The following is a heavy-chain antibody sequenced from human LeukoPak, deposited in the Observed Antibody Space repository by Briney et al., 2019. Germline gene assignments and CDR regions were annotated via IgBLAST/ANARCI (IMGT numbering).Heavy chain of an antibody. V-gene: IGHV3-23*01. CDR1: GFTFSSYA. J-gene: IGHJ4*02. CDR2: ISGSGGST. Sequence: GGSLRLSCAASGFTFSSYAMSWVRQAPGKGLEWVSTISGSGGSTYYADSVKGRFTISRDNSKNTLYLQMNSLRAEDTAVYFCAKGVLTSPVGTWRYFDYWGQGTLVPVFS. CDR3: AKGVLTSPVGTWRYFDY. D-gene: IGHD6-13*01.